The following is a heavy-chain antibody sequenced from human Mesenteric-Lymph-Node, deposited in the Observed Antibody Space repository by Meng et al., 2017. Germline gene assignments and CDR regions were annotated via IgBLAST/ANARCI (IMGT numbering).Heavy chain of an antibody. D-gene: IGHD3-10*01. V-gene: IGHV4-30-2*01. J-gene: IGHJ1*01. CDR1: GGSITSGGYS. CDR2: IPHRGSS. Sequence: QLQLQESGSGLVKPSQTLSLTCGVSGGSITSGGYSWTWIRQPPGKGLEWIGEIPHRGSSAYNPSLKSRVSMSIDKSKNQFSLKLTSVTAADTAVYHCLRGSGGSVWGQGTLVTVSS. CDR3: LRGSGGSV.